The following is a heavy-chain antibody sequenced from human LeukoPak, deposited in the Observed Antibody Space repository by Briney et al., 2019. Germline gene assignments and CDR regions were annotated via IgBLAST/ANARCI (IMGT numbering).Heavy chain of an antibody. CDR1: GGTFSSYA. D-gene: IGHD6-19*01. Sequence: GSSVTVSFKASGGTFSSYAISWVRQAPGQGLEWMGGIIPIFGTANYAQKFQGRVTITTDESTSTAYMELSSLRSEDTAVYYCASFHGSGWHFGVYYFDYWGQGTLVTVSS. V-gene: IGHV1-69*05. CDR3: ASFHGSGWHFGVYYFDY. J-gene: IGHJ4*02. CDR2: IIPIFGTA.